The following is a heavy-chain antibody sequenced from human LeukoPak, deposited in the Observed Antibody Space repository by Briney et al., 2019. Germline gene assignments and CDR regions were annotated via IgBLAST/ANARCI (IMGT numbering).Heavy chain of an antibody. CDR3: VREARGYHYTYFNY. V-gene: IGHV3-13*01. D-gene: IGHD5-18*01. CDR2: ASSGFHA. Sequence: GGSLRLSCTASGFTLGSHDMHWVRQIPGQGLKWVAAASSGFHAFFADSVQGRFTVSREDARTSLYLQMNSLRAGDTAVYYCVREARGYHYTYFNYWGQGTLVTVSS. CDR1: GFTLGSHD. J-gene: IGHJ4*02.